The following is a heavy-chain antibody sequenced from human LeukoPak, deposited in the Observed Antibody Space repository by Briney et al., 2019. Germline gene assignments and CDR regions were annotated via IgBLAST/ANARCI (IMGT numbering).Heavy chain of an antibody. CDR3: ARDAGSIAVDPPYYFDY. CDR1: GYTFTSYY. CDR2: INPSGGST. D-gene: IGHD6-19*01. J-gene: IGHJ4*02. V-gene: IGHV1-46*01. Sequence: ASVKVSCKASGYTFTSYYMHWVRQAPGQGLEWMGIINPSGGSTSYAQKFQGRVTMTRDMSTSTVYMELSSLRSEDTAVYYCARDAGSIAVDPPYYFDYWGQGTLVTVSS.